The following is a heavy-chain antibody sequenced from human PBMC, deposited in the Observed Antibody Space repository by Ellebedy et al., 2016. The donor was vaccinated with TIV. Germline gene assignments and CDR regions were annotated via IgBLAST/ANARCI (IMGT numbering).Heavy chain of an antibody. J-gene: IGHJ4*02. CDR2: ISWNSGTI. CDR3: AKDIYDILPGHPHY. D-gene: IGHD3-9*01. CDR1: GFTFDDYA. V-gene: IGHV3-9*01. Sequence: SLKISCAASGFTFDDYAMHWVRQVPGKGLEWVSGISWNSGTIRYAESVKGRFTISRDNAKKSLYLQMNSLRAEDTALYYCAKDIYDILPGHPHYWGQGTLVTVSS.